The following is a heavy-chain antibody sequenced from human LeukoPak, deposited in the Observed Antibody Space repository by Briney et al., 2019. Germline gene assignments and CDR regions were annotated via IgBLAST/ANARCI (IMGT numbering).Heavy chain of an antibody. CDR2: IYYSGNT. D-gene: IGHD3-10*02. Sequence: SETLSLTCTVSGGSISSYYWSWIRQPPGKGLEWIGYIYYSGNTNYNPSLKSRVTISVDTSKNQFSLKLSSVTAADTAVYFCAMSQYGRADYWGQGTLVTVSS. CDR3: AMSQYGRADY. J-gene: IGHJ4*02. V-gene: IGHV4-59*03. CDR1: GGSISSYY.